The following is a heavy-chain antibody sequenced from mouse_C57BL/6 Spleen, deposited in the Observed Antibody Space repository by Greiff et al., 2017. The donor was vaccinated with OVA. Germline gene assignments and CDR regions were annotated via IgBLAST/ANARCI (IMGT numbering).Heavy chain of an antibody. CDR1: GYTFTSYG. CDR3: ARYGDVYWYFDV. CDR2: IYPRSGNT. Sequence: VQLQESGAELARPGASVKLSCKASGYTFTSYGISWVKQRTGQGLEWIGEIYPRSGNTYYNEKFKGKATLTADKSSSTAYMERRSLTSEDSAVYFCARYGDVYWYFDVWGTGTTVTVSS. J-gene: IGHJ1*03. D-gene: IGHD1-1*02. V-gene: IGHV1-81*01.